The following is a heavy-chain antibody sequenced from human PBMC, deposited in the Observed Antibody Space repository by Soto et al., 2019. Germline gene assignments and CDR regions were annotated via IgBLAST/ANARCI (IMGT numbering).Heavy chain of an antibody. V-gene: IGHV1-2*04. CDR2: INPNSGGT. CDR3: ARDMTDYDFWSGESGGWFDP. J-gene: IGHJ5*02. CDR1: GYTFTGYY. Sequence: SVKVSCKASGYTFTGYYMHWVRQAPGQGLEWMGWINPNSGGTNYAQKFQGWVTMTRDTSISTAYMELSRLRSDDTAVYYCARDMTDYDFWSGESGGWFDPWGQGTLVTVSS. D-gene: IGHD3-3*01.